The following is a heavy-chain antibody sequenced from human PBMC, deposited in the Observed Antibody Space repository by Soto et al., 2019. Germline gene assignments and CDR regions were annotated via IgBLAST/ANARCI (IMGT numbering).Heavy chain of an antibody. CDR2: IYYNGDT. Sequence: SETLSLTCSVSGGSISSNSYNWDWIRQPPGKGLEWLGTIYYNGDTDYNPSLKSRATISVDASDYQFSLTLSSVTAADTSIYYCARFSGNAFDIWGPGKMVTVSS. CDR3: ARFSGNAFDI. CDR1: GGSISSNSYN. J-gene: IGHJ3*02. V-gene: IGHV4-39*01.